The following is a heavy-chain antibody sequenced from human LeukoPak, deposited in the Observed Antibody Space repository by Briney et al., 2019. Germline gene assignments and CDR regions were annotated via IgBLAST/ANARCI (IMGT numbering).Heavy chain of an antibody. CDR2: IYYSGST. Sequence: PSETLSLTCTVSGGSISSGDYYWSWIRQPPGKGLEWIGYIYYSGSTYYNPSLKSRVIISVDTSKNQFSLKLSSVTAADTAVYYCARDRSSYSSSWYFDYWGQGTLVTVSS. V-gene: IGHV4-30-4*08. CDR1: GGSISSGDYY. CDR3: ARDRSSYSSSWYFDY. D-gene: IGHD6-13*01. J-gene: IGHJ4*02.